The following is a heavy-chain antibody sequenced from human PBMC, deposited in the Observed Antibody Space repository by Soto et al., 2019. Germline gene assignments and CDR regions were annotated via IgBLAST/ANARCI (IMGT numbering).Heavy chain of an antibody. CDR1: GYSFTSYW. Sequence: PGESLKISCKGSGYSFTSYWIGWVRQMPGKGLEWMGIIYPGDSDTRYSPSFQGQVTISADKSISTAYLQWSSLKASDTAMYYCATGSIAVAGTDYYYYGMDVWGQGTTVTVSS. D-gene: IGHD6-19*01. CDR2: IYPGDSDT. V-gene: IGHV5-51*01. J-gene: IGHJ6*02. CDR3: ATGSIAVAGTDYYYYGMDV.